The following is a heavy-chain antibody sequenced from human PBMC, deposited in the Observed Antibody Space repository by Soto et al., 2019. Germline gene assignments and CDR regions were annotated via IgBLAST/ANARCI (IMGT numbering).Heavy chain of an antibody. V-gene: IGHV1-69*08. CDR2: IIPILGIA. Sequence: QVQLVQSGAEVKKPGSSVKVSCKASGGTFSSYTISWVRQAPGQGLEWMGRIIPILGIANYAQKFQGRVTITAEKSTSTAYMELSSLRSEDTAVYYCARDQSVVGATPYDYWGQGTLVTVSS. J-gene: IGHJ4*02. D-gene: IGHD1-26*01. CDR3: ARDQSVVGATPYDY. CDR1: GGTFSSYT.